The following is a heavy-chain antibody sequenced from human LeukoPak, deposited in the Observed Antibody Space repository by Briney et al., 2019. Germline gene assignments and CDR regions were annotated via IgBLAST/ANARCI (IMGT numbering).Heavy chain of an antibody. CDR1: GGSVSSGSYY. CDR3: ARYSSGCFDY. V-gene: IGHV4-61*02. CDR2: IYTSGST. J-gene: IGHJ4*02. Sequence: PSETLSLTCTVSGGSVSSGSYYWSWLRQPAGKGLEWIGRIYTSGSTSYNPSLKGRVTISLDTSNNQFSLKLSSVTAADTAVYYCARYSSGCFDYWGQGTLVTVSS. D-gene: IGHD6-19*01.